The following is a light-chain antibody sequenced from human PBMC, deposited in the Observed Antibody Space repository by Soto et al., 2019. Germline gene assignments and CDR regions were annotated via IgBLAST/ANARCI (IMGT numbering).Light chain of an antibody. V-gene: IGKV4-1*01. CDR1: QSVFYSSNSKNY. CDR3: QQYFSSPPT. CDR2: WAS. J-gene: IGKJ4*01. Sequence: DIVMTQSPDSLAVSLGERATINCKSSQSVFYSSNSKNYLAWYQQKPGQPPKLLIYWASARESGVPDRFSGSGSVTHFTLTISSLQAEDVAVYFCQQYFSSPPTFGGGTKVEI.